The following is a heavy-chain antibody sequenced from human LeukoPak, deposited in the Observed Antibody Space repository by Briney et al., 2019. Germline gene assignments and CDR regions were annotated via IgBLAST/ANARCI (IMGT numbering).Heavy chain of an antibody. CDR3: ARDREAAVGGFDY. J-gene: IGHJ4*02. CDR2: ISSSSSYI. D-gene: IGHD6-13*01. CDR1: GFTFSSYS. Sequence: SGGSLRLSCAASGFTFSSYSMNWVRQAPGKGLEWVSSISSSSSYIYYADSVKGRFTISRDNAKNSLYLQMNSLRAEDTAVYYCARDREAAVGGFDYWGQGTLDTVSS. V-gene: IGHV3-21*01.